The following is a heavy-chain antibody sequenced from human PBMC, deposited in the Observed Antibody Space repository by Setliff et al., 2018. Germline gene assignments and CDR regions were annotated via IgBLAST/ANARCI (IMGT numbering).Heavy chain of an antibody. J-gene: IGHJ3*02. CDR3: ARHEFTYYYDSSGYFRPRGAFDI. V-gene: IGHV5-51*01. D-gene: IGHD3-22*01. Sequence: PGESLKISCKGSGYIFTSYWIGWVRQMPGKGLEWMGIIYPGDSDTRYSPSFQGQVTISADKSISTAYLQWSSLKASDTAMYYCARHEFTYYYDSSGYFRPRGAFDIWGQGTMVTVSS. CDR1: GYIFTSYW. CDR2: IYPGDSDT.